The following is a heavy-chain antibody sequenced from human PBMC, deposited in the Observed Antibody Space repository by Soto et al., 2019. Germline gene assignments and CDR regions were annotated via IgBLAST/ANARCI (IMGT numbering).Heavy chain of an antibody. J-gene: IGHJ4*02. V-gene: IGHV1-2*02. CDR1: GYTFTGYY. D-gene: IGHD3-22*01. CDR2: INPNSGGT. Sequence: ASVKVSCKASGYTFTGYYMHWVRQAPGQGLEWMGWINPNSGGTNYAQKFQGRVTMTRDTSISTAYMELSRLRSDDTAVYYCARDYYDSSGYRRTGGRSPDYWGQGTLVTVSS. CDR3: ARDYYDSSGYRRTGGRSPDY.